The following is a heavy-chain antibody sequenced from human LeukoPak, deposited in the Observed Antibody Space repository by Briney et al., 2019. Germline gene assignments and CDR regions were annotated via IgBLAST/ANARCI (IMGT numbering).Heavy chain of an antibody. CDR1: GFTFSSYG. J-gene: IGHJ2*01. Sequence: GGTLRLSCAASGFTFSSYGMSWVRQAPGKGLEWVSAISTSGYGTYYADSVKGRFTISRDSSKNTLYLQMNSLRAEDTAVYYCAKSSGTYSLWYFDLWGRGTLVTVSS. D-gene: IGHD1-26*01. CDR2: ISTSGYGT. V-gene: IGHV3-23*01. CDR3: AKSSGTYSLWYFDL.